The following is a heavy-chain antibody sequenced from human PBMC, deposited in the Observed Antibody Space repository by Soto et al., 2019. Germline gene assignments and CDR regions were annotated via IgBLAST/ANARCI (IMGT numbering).Heavy chain of an antibody. Sequence: SETLSLTCAVSGYSISSGYYCLWIRQSPGKGLEWIGSTYHDGTTFYSPSLKSRITLSVDKSNNRFSLNLTSVTAADTAVYFCAREGLPRAFDYWGQGTLVTVSS. CDR1: GYSISSGYY. J-gene: IGHJ4*02. CDR2: TYHDGTT. V-gene: IGHV4-38-2*02. CDR3: AREGLPRAFDY.